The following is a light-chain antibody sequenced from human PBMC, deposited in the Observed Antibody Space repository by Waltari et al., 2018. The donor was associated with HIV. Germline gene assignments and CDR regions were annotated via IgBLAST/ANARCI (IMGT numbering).Light chain of an antibody. CDR1: SSDVGAYNS. V-gene: IGLV2-8*01. J-gene: IGLJ2*01. Sequence: QSALTQPPSASGSPGHSVTISCTGTSSDVGAYNSVSRYQQHPCKAPKLIIYEVTKRPSGVPDRFSASKSVNTASLTVSGLQTDDEADYYCSSYAGSNTLIFGGGTNLIVL. CDR3: SSYAGSNTLI. CDR2: EVT.